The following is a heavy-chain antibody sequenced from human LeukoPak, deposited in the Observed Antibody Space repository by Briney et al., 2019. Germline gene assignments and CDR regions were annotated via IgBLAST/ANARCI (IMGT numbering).Heavy chain of an antibody. CDR1: GFTVSSNY. D-gene: IGHD4-17*01. CDR3: ARGRYGDYG. Sequence: GGSLRLSCAASGFTVSSNYMSWVRQAPGEGLEWVSVIYGGGSTYYADFVKGRFTIPRDNSKNTLYLQMNSLRAEDTAVYYCARGRYGDYGWGQGTLVTVSS. V-gene: IGHV3-53*01. J-gene: IGHJ4*02. CDR2: IYGGGST.